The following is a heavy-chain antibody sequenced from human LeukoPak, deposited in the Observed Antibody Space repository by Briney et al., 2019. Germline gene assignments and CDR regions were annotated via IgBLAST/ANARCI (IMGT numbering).Heavy chain of an antibody. J-gene: IGHJ4*02. CDR1: GGSIRGYY. D-gene: IGHD6-6*01. Sequence: SETLSLTCNVSGGSIRGYYWSWIRQLPGKGLEWIGYIYYTGSTNYNPSLKSRVTMSVDTSKSQFSLNLRSVTPEDTAVYYCARNLIPEQLVLNFWGQGTLVTVSS. CDR2: IYYTGST. CDR3: ARNLIPEQLVLNF. V-gene: IGHV4-59*01.